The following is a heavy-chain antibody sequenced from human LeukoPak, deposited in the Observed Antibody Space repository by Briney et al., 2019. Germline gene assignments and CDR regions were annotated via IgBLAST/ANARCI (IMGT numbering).Heavy chain of an antibody. D-gene: IGHD3-10*01. J-gene: IGHJ4*02. CDR2: ISGSGGST. CDR3: AKADVYYYGSGSYYNY. CDR1: GFTFSSYG. V-gene: IGHV3-23*01. Sequence: PGGSLRLSCAASGFTFSSYGMHWVRQAPGKGLEWVSAISGSGGSTYYADSVKGRFTISRDNSKNTLYLQMNSLRAEDTAVYYCAKADVYYYGSGSYYNYWGQETLVTVSS.